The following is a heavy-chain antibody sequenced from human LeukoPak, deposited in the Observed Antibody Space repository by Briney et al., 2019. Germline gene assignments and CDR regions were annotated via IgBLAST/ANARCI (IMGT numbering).Heavy chain of an antibody. CDR1: GGSVSSGSYY. D-gene: IGHD6-19*01. Sequence: SETLSLTCTVSGGSVSSGSYYWSWIRQPPGKGLEWIGEINHSGSTNYNPSLKSRVTISVDTSKNQFSLKLSSVTAADTAVYYCAREGRRQRGLGSDYWGQGTLVTVSS. J-gene: IGHJ4*02. CDR2: INHSGST. CDR3: AREGRRQRGLGSDY. V-gene: IGHV4-61*01.